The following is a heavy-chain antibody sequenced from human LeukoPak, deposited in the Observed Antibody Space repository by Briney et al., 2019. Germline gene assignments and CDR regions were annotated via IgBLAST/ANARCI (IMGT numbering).Heavy chain of an antibody. CDR3: ARRGGSSSRRSPIDY. CDR1: GFAFGLYE. J-gene: IGHJ4*02. V-gene: IGHV3-48*03. CDR2: ITNSGTTV. D-gene: IGHD6-6*01. Sequence: PGGSLRLSCAASGFAFGLYEMNWVRQAPGKGLEWVSYITNSGTTVYYADSVKGRFTISRDNAKNSLFLQMNGLRAEDTAVYYCARRGGSSSRRSPIDYWGQGTLVTVSS.